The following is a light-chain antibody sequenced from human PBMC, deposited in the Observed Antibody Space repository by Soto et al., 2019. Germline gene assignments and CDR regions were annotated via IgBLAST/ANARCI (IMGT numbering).Light chain of an antibody. V-gene: IGKV3-20*01. Sequence: EIVLTQSPGTLSLSPGERATLSCRASQIFNSKYLAWYQQKPGQAPRLLIYGAPSRASGIPDRFSGSASGTDFTLTINRLEPDDSAVYYCQQYRTLWTFGQGTRVEIK. CDR3: QQYRTLWT. J-gene: IGKJ1*01. CDR1: QIFNSKY. CDR2: GAP.